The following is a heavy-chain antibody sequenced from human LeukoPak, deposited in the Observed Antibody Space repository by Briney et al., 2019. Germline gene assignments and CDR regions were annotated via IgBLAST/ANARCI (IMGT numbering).Heavy chain of an antibody. Sequence: PSETLSLTCTVSGDSISDCDSYWTWIRQTPGKGLEWIGYIFCSGSPTYIPSLKSRLSILVDTSKNEFSLNLRSVTTADTAVCYCARVHDPNRFDFWGRGALVTVSS. CDR3: ARVHDPNRFDF. CDR1: GDSISDCDSY. D-gene: IGHD1-1*01. V-gene: IGHV4-61*08. J-gene: IGHJ4*01. CDR2: IFCSGSP.